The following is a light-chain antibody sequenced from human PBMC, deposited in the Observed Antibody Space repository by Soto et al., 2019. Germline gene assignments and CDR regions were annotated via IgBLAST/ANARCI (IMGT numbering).Light chain of an antibody. CDR2: DAS. CDR1: QSIANF. CDR3: QQYEDLPLT. V-gene: IGKV1-33*01. Sequence: DVQMTQSPSSLSASVGDRVIITCKANQSIANFLNWFQHKPGQAPKLLISDASHLELGVSSRFSGSRSGTDFVLEISNLQAADVETYFCQQYEDLPLTFGGGTKVDI. J-gene: IGKJ4*01.